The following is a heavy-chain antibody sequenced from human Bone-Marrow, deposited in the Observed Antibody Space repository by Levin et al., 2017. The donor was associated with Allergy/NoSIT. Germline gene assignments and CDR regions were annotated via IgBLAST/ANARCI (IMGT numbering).Heavy chain of an antibody. CDR3: ARPVRSYYYDSSGYDSSGYFSYYGMGV. J-gene: IGHJ6*02. CDR1: GFSFTNYH. Sequence: SGGSLRLSCAASGFSFTNYHIHWVRQAPGKGLEWVAVISYDGNNKQYADSVKGRFSISRDNSQNTLFLQMNSLRLEDTAVYFCARPVRSYYYDSSGYDSSGYFSYYGMGVWGQGTTVTVSS. D-gene: IGHD3-22*01. V-gene: IGHV3-30-3*01. CDR2: ISYDGNNK.